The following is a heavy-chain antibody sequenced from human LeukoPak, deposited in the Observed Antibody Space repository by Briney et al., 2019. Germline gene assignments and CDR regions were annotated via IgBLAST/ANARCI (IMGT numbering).Heavy chain of an antibody. J-gene: IGHJ5*02. V-gene: IGHV3-30*04. CDR2: ISYDGSNK. Sequence: GGSLRLSCAASGFTFSSYAMHWVRQAPGKGLEWVAVISYDGSNKYYADSVKGRFTISRDNSKNTLYLQMNSLRAEDTAVYYCARDSLIVRAAIGGWFDPWGQGTLVTVSS. D-gene: IGHD2-2*01. CDR3: ARDSLIVRAAIGGWFDP. CDR1: GFTFSSYA.